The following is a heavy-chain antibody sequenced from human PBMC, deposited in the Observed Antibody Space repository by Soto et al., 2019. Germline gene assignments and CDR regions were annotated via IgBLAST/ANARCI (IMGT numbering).Heavy chain of an antibody. J-gene: IGHJ4*02. D-gene: IGHD1-7*01. CDR1: GYTFTSYA. CDR3: ARSWGITGTNDY. V-gene: IGHV1-3*01. CDR2: INAGNGNT. Sequence: ASVKVSCKASGYTFTSYAMHWVRQAPGQRLEWMGWINAGNGNTKYSQKFQGRVTITRDTSASTAYMELSSLRSEDTAVYYCARSWGITGTNDYWGQGTLVTVSS.